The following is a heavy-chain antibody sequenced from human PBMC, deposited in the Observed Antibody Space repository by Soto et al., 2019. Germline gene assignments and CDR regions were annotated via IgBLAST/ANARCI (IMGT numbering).Heavy chain of an antibody. Sequence: SETLSLTCTVSGGSISSYYWSWIRQPPGKGLEWIGYIYYSGSTNYNPSLKSRVTISVDTSKNQFSLKLSSVTAADTAVYYCAKDGIFGPEGDLYFDYWGQGTLVTVSS. V-gene: IGHV4-59*01. CDR1: GGSISSYY. J-gene: IGHJ4*02. D-gene: IGHD3-3*01. CDR3: AKDGIFGPEGDLYFDY. CDR2: IYYSGST.